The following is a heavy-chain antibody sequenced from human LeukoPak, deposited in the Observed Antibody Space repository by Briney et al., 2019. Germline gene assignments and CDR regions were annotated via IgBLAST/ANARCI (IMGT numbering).Heavy chain of an antibody. CDR3: TTGDQLPYCTNGVCYEGEYYYYYMDV. D-gene: IGHD2-8*01. J-gene: IGHJ6*03. CDR1: GFTFSNAW. V-gene: IGHV3-15*01. Sequence: PGGSLRLSCAASGFTFSNAWMSWVRQAPGKGLEWVGRIKSKTDGGTTDYAAPVKGRFTISRDDSKNTLYLQMNSLKTEDTAVYYCTTGDQLPYCTNGVCYEGEYYYYYMDVWGKGTTVTVSS. CDR2: IKSKTDGGTT.